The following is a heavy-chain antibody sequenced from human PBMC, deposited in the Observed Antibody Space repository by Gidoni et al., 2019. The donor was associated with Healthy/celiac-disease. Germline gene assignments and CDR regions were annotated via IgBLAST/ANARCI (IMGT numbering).Heavy chain of an antibody. CDR1: GFSFDDNA. D-gene: IGHD6-19*01. V-gene: IGHV3-9*01. Sequence: EVHMVEFGGGLVQPGRSLRLTCAASGFSFDDNAMHWVRQAPGKGLEWVSVISWNSGSIGYADSVKGRFTISRDNAKNSLYLRMNSLRAEDTALYFCAKDRGSGWYWFDYWGQGTLVTVSS. CDR3: AKDRGSGWYWFDY. CDR2: ISWNSGSI. J-gene: IGHJ4*02.